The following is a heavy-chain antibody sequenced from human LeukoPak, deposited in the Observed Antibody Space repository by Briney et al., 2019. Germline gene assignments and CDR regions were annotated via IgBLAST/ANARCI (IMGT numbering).Heavy chain of an antibody. J-gene: IGHJ4*02. V-gene: IGHV3-23*01. CDR1: GFTFSSYP. CDR2: VSDDGGDK. CDR3: GRDWKVDY. D-gene: IGHD1-1*01. Sequence: GGSLRLSCAASGFTFSSYPMTWVRQAPGKGLEWVSAVSDDGGDKKYAASVKGRFTISRDNSKNTLYLQMNSLRVEDTAIYYCGRDWKVDYWGQGTLVTVSS.